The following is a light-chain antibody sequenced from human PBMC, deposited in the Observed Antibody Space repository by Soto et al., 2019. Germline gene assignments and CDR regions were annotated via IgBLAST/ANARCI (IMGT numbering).Light chain of an antibody. CDR3: SSSISSNTFV. CDR2: GVI. V-gene: IGLV2-14*01. J-gene: IGLJ1*01. Sequence: QSVLTQPASVSGAPGQSITISCTATNSDVNYVSWHQQHPGKAPKLMIYGVINRSSGVSTRFSGSKSGNTASLTISGLQAEDEADYYCSSSISSNTFVFGTGTKLTVL. CDR1: NSDVNY.